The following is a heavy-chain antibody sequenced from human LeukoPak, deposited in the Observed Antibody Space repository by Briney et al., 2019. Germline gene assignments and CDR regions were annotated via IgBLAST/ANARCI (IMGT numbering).Heavy chain of an antibody. Sequence: GGSLRLSCAASGFTFSSYSMNWVRQAPGKGLEWVSCINIISSEVYYGDSVKGRFTISTDNAKNSVYLQMNSLRDEDTAVYYCASRVGIVGATGVFDYWGQGTLVTVSS. V-gene: IGHV3-48*02. CDR3: ASRVGIVGATGVFDY. CDR1: GFTFSSYS. D-gene: IGHD1-26*01. CDR2: INIISSEV. J-gene: IGHJ4*02.